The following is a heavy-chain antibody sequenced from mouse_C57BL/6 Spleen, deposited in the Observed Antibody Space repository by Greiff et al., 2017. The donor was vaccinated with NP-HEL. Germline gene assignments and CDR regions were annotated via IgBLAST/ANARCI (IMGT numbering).Heavy chain of an antibody. CDR3: ARHERYDYHYFDY. CDR2: FYPGSGSI. Sequence: QVQLQQSGAELVKPGASVKLSCKASGYPFTEFTLHWVKPRSGQGLEWIGWFYPGSGSIKFNEKFKGKAPLTADKSSSPVYLELSRLTSEAAAVYFCARHERYDYHYFDYWGQGTTLTVSS. CDR1: GYPFTEFT. J-gene: IGHJ2*01. V-gene: IGHV1-62-2*01. D-gene: IGHD2-4*01.